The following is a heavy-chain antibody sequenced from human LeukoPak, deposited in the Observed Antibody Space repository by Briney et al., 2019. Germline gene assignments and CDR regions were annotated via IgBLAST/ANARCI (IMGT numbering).Heavy chain of an antibody. CDR2: ISYDGGHE. D-gene: IGHD3-10*01. CDR1: GFTFTNYG. Sequence: GRSLRLSCAASGFTFTNYGMHWVRQAPGKGLEWVAVISYDGGHEYYADSVKGRFTISRDNSKNTLYLQMNSLRAEDTAVYSCAKSFRPSLLLEYWGQGTLVTVSS. J-gene: IGHJ4*02. CDR3: AKSFRPSLLLEY. V-gene: IGHV3-30*18.